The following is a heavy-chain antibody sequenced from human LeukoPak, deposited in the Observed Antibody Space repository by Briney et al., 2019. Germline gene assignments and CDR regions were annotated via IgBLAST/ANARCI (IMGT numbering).Heavy chain of an antibody. CDR1: GFTFSDYY. CDR2: ISSSGSTI. V-gene: IGHV3-11*04. CDR3: ARVRGSYSIDY. Sequence: GGSLRLSCAASGFTFSDYYMSWIRQAPGMRLEWISYISSSGSTIHYADSVKGQFTISRDNAKNSLYLQMNSLRAEDTAVYYCARVRGSYSIDYWGQGTLVTVSS. J-gene: IGHJ4*02. D-gene: IGHD1-26*01.